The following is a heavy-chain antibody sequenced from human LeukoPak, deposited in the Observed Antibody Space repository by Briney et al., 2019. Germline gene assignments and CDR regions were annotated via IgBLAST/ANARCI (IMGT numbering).Heavy chain of an antibody. CDR1: GGSFTNYY. D-gene: IGHD1/OR15-1a*01. CDR3: ARGPGTVGLSP. CDR2: INHSGDT. Sequence: SETLSLTCIVSGGSFTNYYWSWIRQTPEKGLEWIGQINHSGDTSYNPSLRSRITLSVDRSKNQFSLKVTSVTAADTGVYYCARGPGTVGLSPWGQGSLVTVSS. V-gene: IGHV4-34*01. J-gene: IGHJ5*02.